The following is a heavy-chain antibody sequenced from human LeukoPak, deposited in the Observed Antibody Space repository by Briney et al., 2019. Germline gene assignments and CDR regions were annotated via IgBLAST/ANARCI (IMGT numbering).Heavy chain of an antibody. CDR2: VFISGDT. D-gene: IGHD6-19*01. CDR1: SGSISGYY. J-gene: IGHJ4*02. V-gene: IGHV4-4*07. CDR3: ARGGLLIHGWYLGY. Sequence: PSETLSLTCTVSSGSISGYYWSWIRQPAGKGLEWIGRVFISGDTNINPSLRSRVTMSVDTSKNQFSLRLSSVTVADTAVYYCARGGLLIHGWYLGYWGQGALVSVSS.